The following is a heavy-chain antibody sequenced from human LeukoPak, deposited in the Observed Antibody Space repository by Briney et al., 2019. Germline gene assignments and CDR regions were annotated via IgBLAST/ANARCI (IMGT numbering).Heavy chain of an antibody. D-gene: IGHD5-18*01. J-gene: IGHJ4*02. Sequence: PSETLSLTCAVSGGSISSSNWWSWVRQPPGKGLEWIGEIYHSGSTNYNPSLKSRVTISVDKSKNQFSLKLSSVTAADTAVYYCWMGGYSYGCTTGDYWGQGTLVTVSS. CDR1: GGSISSSNW. CDR2: IYHSGST. V-gene: IGHV4-4*02. CDR3: WMGGYSYGCTTGDY.